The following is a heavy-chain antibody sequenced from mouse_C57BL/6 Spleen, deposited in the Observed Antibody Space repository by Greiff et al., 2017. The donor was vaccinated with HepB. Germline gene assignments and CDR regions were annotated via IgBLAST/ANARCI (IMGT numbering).Heavy chain of an antibody. CDR2: IDPENGDT. CDR1: GFNIKDDY. D-gene: IGHD1-1*01. J-gene: IGHJ4*01. V-gene: IGHV14-4*01. CDR3: TTFGSRGGMDY. Sequence: EVQLQQSGAELVRPGASVKLSCTASGFNIKDDYMHWVKQRPEQGLEWIGWIDPENGDTEYASKFQGKATITADTSSNTAYLQRSSLTSEDTAVYYCTTFGSRGGMDYWGQGTSVTVSS.